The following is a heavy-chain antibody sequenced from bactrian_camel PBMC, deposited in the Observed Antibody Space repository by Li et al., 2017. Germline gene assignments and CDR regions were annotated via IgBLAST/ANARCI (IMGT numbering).Heavy chain of an antibody. Sequence: HVQLVESGGGLVQPGGSLRLSCITSGIHERHTCLGWSRQAPGKEREGVATLDTNGAIFYADSVKGRFTISRDNAKNTLYLQMNSLKPEDTAVYYCAADRASYYRDYGPYRPGLGNWGQGTQVTVS. CDR3: AADRASYYRDYGPYRPGLGN. CDR2: LDTNGAI. D-gene: IGHD4*01. V-gene: IGHV3S53*01. J-gene: IGHJ6*01. CDR1: GIHERHTC.